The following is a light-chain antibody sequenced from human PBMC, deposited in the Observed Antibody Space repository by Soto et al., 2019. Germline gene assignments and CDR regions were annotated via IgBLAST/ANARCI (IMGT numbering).Light chain of an antibody. CDR3: ASYTSSSTHYV. CDR2: EVS. CDR1: SSDVGGYNY. V-gene: IGLV2-14*01. Sequence: QSALTQPASVSGSPGQSITISCTGTSSDVGGYNYVSWYPQHPGKAPKLMIFEVSYRPSGVSNRFSGSKSGNTASLTISGLQSEDEADYYCASYTSSSTHYVFGTGTKLTVL. J-gene: IGLJ1*01.